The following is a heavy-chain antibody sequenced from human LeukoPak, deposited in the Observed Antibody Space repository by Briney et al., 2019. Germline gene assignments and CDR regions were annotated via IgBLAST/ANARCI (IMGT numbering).Heavy chain of an antibody. D-gene: IGHD2/OR15-2a*01. CDR3: ARATSDYYYAMDV. CDR1: RFTFSDYE. J-gene: IGHJ6*02. Sequence: GGSLRLSCAASRFTFSDYEMNWVRQAPGKGLEWVSYISSSAGIIYYADSVKGRFTISRDNAKNSLYLQMNSLRAEDTAVYYCARATSDYYYAMDVWGQGTTVTVSS. CDR2: ISSSAGII. V-gene: IGHV3-48*03.